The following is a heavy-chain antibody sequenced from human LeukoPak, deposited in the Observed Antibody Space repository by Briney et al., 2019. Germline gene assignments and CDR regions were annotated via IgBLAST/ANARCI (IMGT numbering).Heavy chain of an antibody. CDR2: IKQDGSEK. J-gene: IGHJ6*03. CDR3: ASIVVEGYYYYYYYMDV. Sequence: SGGSLRLSCAASGFTFSSYWMSWVRQAPGKGLEWVANIKQDGSEKYYVDSVKGRFTISRDNAKNSLYLQMNSLRAEDTAVCYCASIVVEGYYYYYYYMDVWGKGTTVTVSS. CDR1: GFTFSSYW. V-gene: IGHV3-7*01. D-gene: IGHD2-2*01.